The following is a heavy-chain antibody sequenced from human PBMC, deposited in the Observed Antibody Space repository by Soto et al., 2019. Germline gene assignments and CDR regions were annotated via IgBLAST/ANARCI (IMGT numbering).Heavy chain of an antibody. V-gene: IGHV3-11*01. CDR2: ISSSGSTI. CDR1: GFTFSDYY. J-gene: IGHJ2*01. D-gene: IGHD4-17*01. CDR3: ARAAYGDYVAGWYFDL. Sequence: QVQLVESGGGLVKPGGSLRLSCAASGFTFSDYYMSWIRQAPGKGLERVSYISSSGSTIYYADSVKGRFTISRDNANNSLYLQMNRLRAEDTAVYYCARAAYGDYVAGWYFDLWGRGPLVTVSS.